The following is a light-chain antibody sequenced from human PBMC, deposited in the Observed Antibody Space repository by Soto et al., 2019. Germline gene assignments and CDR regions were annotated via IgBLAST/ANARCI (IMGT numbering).Light chain of an antibody. CDR3: QQSYSSIT. V-gene: IGKV3-20*01. J-gene: IGKJ5*01. CDR1: QSVSSSY. CDR2: GAS. Sequence: EIVLTQSPGTLSLSPGERATLSCRASQSVSSSYLAWYQQKPGQAPRLLIYGASSRATGIPDRFSGSGSGTDFTLTISRLEPEDFATYYCQQSYSSITFGQGTRLDIK.